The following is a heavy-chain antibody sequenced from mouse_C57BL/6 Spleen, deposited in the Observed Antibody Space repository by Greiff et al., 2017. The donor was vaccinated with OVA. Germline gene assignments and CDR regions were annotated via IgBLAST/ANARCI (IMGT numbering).Heavy chain of an antibody. CDR1: GYTFTSYW. J-gene: IGHJ2*01. Sequence: QVQLQQPGAELVKPGASVKLSCKASGYTFTSYWMQWVKQRPGQGLEWIGEIDPSDSYTNYNQKFKGKATLTVDKSSITAYMQLSSLTSEDSAAYYCAVYYGSSYDYFAYWGQGTTLTVSA. V-gene: IGHV1-50*01. CDR2: IDPSDSYT. CDR3: AVYYGSSYDYFAY. D-gene: IGHD1-1*01.